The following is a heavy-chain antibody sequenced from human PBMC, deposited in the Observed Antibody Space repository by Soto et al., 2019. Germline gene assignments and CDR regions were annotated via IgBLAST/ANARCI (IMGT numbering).Heavy chain of an antibody. D-gene: IGHD6-19*01. Sequence: QVQLVESGGGVVQPGRSLRLSCAASGFTFSSYGMHWVRQAPGKGLEWVAVIWYDRSNKYYAASVKGRFTISRDHSKNTLYLQMNSLRAEDTAVYCCARDCAGYSSGWYQRGGFDYWGQGTLVTVSS. V-gene: IGHV3-33*01. CDR2: IWYDRSNK. CDR3: ARDCAGYSSGWYQRGGFDY. CDR1: GFTFSSYG. J-gene: IGHJ4*02.